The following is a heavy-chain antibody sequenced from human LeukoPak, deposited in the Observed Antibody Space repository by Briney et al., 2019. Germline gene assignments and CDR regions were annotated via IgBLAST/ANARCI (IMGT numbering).Heavy chain of an antibody. J-gene: IGHJ4*02. CDR1: GGSISSYY. V-gene: IGHV4-4*07. CDR2: IYTSGST. Sequence: PSETLSLTCTVSGGSISSYYWSWIRQPAGKGLEWIGRIYTSGSTNYNPPLKSRVTMSVDTSKNQFSLKLSSVTAADTAVYYCARVRLLWFGELPQYYFDYWGQGTLVTVSS. CDR3: ARVRLLWFGELPQYYFDY. D-gene: IGHD3-10*01.